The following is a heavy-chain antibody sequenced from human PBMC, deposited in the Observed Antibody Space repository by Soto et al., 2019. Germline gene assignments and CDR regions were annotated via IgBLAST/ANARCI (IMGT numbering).Heavy chain of an antibody. J-gene: IGHJ4*02. CDR2: IAATGDT. D-gene: IGHD6-25*01. CDR3: ARDSDLDY. Sequence: EVQLVESGGGLVQPGGSLRLSCAASGFTFSRYDMHWVRQATGKGLEWVSTIAATGDTYYPDSVKGRFTIARENAKKPLYLHMNSLRAGDTAVYYCARDSDLDYWGQGTLVTVSS. CDR1: GFTFSRYD. V-gene: IGHV3-13*01.